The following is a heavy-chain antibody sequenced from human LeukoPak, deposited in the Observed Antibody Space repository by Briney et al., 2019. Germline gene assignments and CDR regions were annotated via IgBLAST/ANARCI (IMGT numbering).Heavy chain of an antibody. D-gene: IGHD6-19*01. CDR3: ATRIAVAGTVFDY. Sequence: ASVKVSCKASGGTFSSYAISWVRQAPGQGLEWMGWISAYNGNTNYAQKLQGRVTMTTDTSTSTAYMELRSLRSDDTAVYYCATRIAVAGTVFDYWGQGTLVTVSS. CDR1: GGTFSSYA. V-gene: IGHV1-18*01. J-gene: IGHJ4*02. CDR2: ISAYNGNT.